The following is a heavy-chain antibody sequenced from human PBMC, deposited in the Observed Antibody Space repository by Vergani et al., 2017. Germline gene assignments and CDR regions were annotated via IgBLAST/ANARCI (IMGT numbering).Heavy chain of an antibody. D-gene: IGHD3-3*01. V-gene: IGHV3-21*01. Sequence: VQLVESGGGLVKPGGSLRLSCAASVFTFSSYSMNWVRQAPGKGLEWVSSISSSSSYIYYADSVKGRFTISRDNAKNSLYLQMNSLRAEDTAVYYCARSGVFGVVIPKGDDYWGQGTLVTVSS. CDR3: ARSGVFGVVIPKGDDY. J-gene: IGHJ4*02. CDR2: ISSSSSYI. CDR1: VFTFSSYS.